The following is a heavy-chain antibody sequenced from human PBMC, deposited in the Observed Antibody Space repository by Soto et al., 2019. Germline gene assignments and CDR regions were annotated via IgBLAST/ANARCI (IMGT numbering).Heavy chain of an antibody. CDR2: ISYDGSNK. Sequence: PGGSLRLSCAASGFTFSSYAMHWVRQAPGKGLEWVAVISYDGSNKYYADSVKGRFTISRDNSTSTAYMGLSSLRSEDTAVYYCAREDIVVVPAAQNYYYYGMDVWGQGTTVTVSS. J-gene: IGHJ6*02. V-gene: IGHV3-30-3*01. D-gene: IGHD2-2*01. CDR3: AREDIVVVPAAQNYYYYGMDV. CDR1: GFTFSSYA.